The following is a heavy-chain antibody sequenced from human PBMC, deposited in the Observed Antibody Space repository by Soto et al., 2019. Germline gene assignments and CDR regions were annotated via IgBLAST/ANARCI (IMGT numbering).Heavy chain of an antibody. Sequence: QVQLVESGGGVVQPGRSLRLSCAASGFTFSSYAMHWVRQAPGKGLEWVAVISYDGSNKYYADPVKGRFTISRDNFKNPLYVQMNRLTAEDTGVYYCAGGGFGELLAYYYYGMDVWGQGTTVTVSS. CDR3: AGGGFGELLAYYYYGMDV. CDR1: GFTFSSYA. V-gene: IGHV3-30-3*01. CDR2: ISYDGSNK. J-gene: IGHJ6*02. D-gene: IGHD3-10*01.